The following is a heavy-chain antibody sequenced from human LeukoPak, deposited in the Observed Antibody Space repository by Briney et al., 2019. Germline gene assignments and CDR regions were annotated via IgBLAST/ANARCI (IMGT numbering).Heavy chain of an antibody. V-gene: IGHV3-49*03. CDR1: GFTFGDYA. CDR2: IRSKAYGGTT. CDR3: TRGIGSAEYLFDY. J-gene: IGHJ4*02. Sequence: GGSLRLSCTASGFTFGDYAMSWFRQAPGKGLEWVGFIRSKAYGGTTEYAASVKGRFTISRDDSKSIAYLQMNSLKTEDTAVYYCTRGIGSAEYLFDYWGQGTLVTVSS. D-gene: IGHD2-2*01.